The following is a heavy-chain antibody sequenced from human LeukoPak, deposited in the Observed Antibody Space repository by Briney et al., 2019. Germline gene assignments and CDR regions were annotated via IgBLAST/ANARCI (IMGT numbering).Heavy chain of an antibody. CDR2: ISSSGSTI. Sequence: GGSLRLSCAASGFTFSSYEMNWVRQAPGKGLEWVSYISSSGSTIYYADSVKGRFTISRDNAKNSLYLQMNSLRAEDTAVYYCASEAYDNVWGSYRYHFDYWGQGTLVTVSS. CDR3: ASEAYDNVWGSYRYHFDY. CDR1: GFTFSSYE. D-gene: IGHD3-16*02. V-gene: IGHV3-48*03. J-gene: IGHJ4*02.